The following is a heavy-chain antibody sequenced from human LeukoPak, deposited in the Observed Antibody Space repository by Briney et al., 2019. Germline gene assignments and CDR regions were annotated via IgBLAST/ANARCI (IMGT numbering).Heavy chain of an antibody. Sequence: SVKVSCKASGGTFSSYTISWVRQTPGQGLEWMGRIIPILGIANYAQKFQGRVTITADKSTSSAYMELSSLRSEDTAVYYCARGGDLKGELDYWGQGTLVAVSS. CDR2: IIPILGIA. D-gene: IGHD3-16*01. V-gene: IGHV1-69*02. J-gene: IGHJ4*02. CDR1: GGTFSSYT. CDR3: ARGGDLKGELDY.